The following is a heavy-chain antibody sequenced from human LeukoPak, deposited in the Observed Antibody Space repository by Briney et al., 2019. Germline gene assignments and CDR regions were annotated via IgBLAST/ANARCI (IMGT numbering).Heavy chain of an antibody. J-gene: IGHJ6*02. CDR3: AKPCRPSGKLYYYYGMDV. CDR1: GFTFSSYS. Sequence: GGSLRLSCAASGFTFSSYSMNWVRQAPGKGLEWVSSISSSSSYIYYADSAKGRFTISRDNSKNTLSLQMNSLRAEDTAVYYCAKPCRPSGKLYYYYGMDVWGQGTTVTVSS. D-gene: IGHD1-1*01. CDR2: ISSSSSYI. V-gene: IGHV3-21*04.